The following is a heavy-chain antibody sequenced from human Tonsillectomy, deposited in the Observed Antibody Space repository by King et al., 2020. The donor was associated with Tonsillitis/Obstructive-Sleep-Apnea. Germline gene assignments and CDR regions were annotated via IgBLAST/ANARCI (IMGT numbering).Heavy chain of an antibody. CDR3: ARDSMSHYYDSSAYYTFNY. CDR2: ISAHNGHT. D-gene: IGHD3-22*01. CDR1: GYTFTNYG. J-gene: IGHJ4*02. Sequence: VQLVESGAEVKKPGASVKVSCKASGYTFTNYGISWVRQAPGQGLEWMAWISAHNGHTNYAQTFQGRVTMTTDASTSTAYMELRSLRSDDTAVYYCARDSMSHYYDSSAYYTFNYWGQGTLVTVSS. V-gene: IGHV1-18*01.